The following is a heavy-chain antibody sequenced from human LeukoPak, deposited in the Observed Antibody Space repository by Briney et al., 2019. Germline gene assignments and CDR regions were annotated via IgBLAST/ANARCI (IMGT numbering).Heavy chain of an antibody. V-gene: IGHV3-21*06. J-gene: IGHJ3*02. Sequence: PGGSLRLSCAASGFTFSSYSMSWVRQAPGKGLEWVSSIRRSTSYIYYADSVKGRFTISRDNANNSVYLQMNSLRAEDTAVYYCARDHYHDSSGYIPAGDTFDIWGQGTMVTVSS. D-gene: IGHD3-22*01. CDR1: GFTFSSYS. CDR3: ARDHYHDSSGYIPAGDTFDI. CDR2: IRRSTSYI.